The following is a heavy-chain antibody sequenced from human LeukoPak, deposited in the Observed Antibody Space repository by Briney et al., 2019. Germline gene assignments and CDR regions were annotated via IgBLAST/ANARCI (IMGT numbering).Heavy chain of an antibody. V-gene: IGHV4-34*01. CDR3: ARGVYGIFDY. Sequence: PSETLSLTCAVYGGSFSGYYWSWLRQPPGKGLEWIGEINHSGSTNYNPSLKSRVTISVDTSKNHFSLKLNSVTAADTAVYYCARGVYGIFDYWGQGTLVTVSS. CDR2: INHSGST. J-gene: IGHJ4*02. CDR1: GGSFSGYY. D-gene: IGHD2-8*01.